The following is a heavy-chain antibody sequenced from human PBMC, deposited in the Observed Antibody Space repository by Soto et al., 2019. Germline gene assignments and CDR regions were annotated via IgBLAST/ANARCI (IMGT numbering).Heavy chain of an antibody. CDR3: ARVPRITIFGVVPAFDI. Sequence: SLKVSCKASGYTFTGYYMHWVRQAPGQGLEWMGRIIPILGIANYAQKFQGRVTITADKSTSTAYMELSSLRSEDTAVYYCARVPRITIFGVVPAFDIWGQGPMVTVSS. CDR2: IIPILGIA. J-gene: IGHJ3*02. CDR1: GYTFTGYY. D-gene: IGHD3-3*01. V-gene: IGHV1-69*04.